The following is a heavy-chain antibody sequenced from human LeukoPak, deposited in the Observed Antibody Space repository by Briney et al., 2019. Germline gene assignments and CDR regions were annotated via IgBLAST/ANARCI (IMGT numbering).Heavy chain of an antibody. V-gene: IGHV3-74*01. CDR3: ARGGIGSFDL. Sequence: GGSLRLSCAASGFTFSTYWMHWVRQAPGKGLVWVSRIHSDGSSTTYADSVKGRFTISRDNTKNTLVLRMSSLRVDDTAVYYCARGGIGSFDLWGQGTLVTVSS. D-gene: IGHD6-13*01. J-gene: IGHJ4*02. CDR2: IHSDGSST. CDR1: GFTFSTYW.